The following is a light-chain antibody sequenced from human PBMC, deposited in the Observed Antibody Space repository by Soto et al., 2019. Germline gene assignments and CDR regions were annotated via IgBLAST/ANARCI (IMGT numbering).Light chain of an antibody. CDR3: QHYGTSSL. Sequence: EIVLTQSPGTLSLSPGERATLSCRASQSVSSSYLAWYQQKPGQAPRLLLYDTSDRATGIPDRFSASGSGTDFTLTISRLETEDFAVYYCQHYGTSSLFGPGTKVYIK. V-gene: IGKV3-20*01. CDR1: QSVSSSY. J-gene: IGKJ3*01. CDR2: DTS.